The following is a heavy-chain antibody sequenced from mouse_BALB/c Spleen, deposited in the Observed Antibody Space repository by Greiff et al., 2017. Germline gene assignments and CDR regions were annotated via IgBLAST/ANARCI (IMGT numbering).Heavy chain of an antibody. CDR3: AREGGTDALDY. CDR1: GYPITSGYY. J-gene: IGHJ4*01. CDR2: ISYDGSN. D-gene: IGHD2-14*01. V-gene: IGHV3-6*02. Sequence: EVQLVESGPGPVKPSQSLSHTRSVTGYPITSGYYWHWIRQSPGNKLEGMGYISYDGSNNYNPSLKNRIPITRDKSKNQFFLKLNSVTPEDTATYYCAREGGTDALDYWGQGTSVTVSS.